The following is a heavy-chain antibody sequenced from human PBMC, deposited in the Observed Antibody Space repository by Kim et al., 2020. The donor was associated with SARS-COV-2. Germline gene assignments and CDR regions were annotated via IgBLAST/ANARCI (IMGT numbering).Heavy chain of an antibody. CDR1: GFTFSSYA. CDR2: ISYDGSNK. CDR3: ARGSSWYEIFTFDI. J-gene: IGHJ3*02. Sequence: GGSLRLSCAASGFTFSSYAMHWVRQAPGKGLEWVAVISYDGSNKYYADSVKGRFTISRDNSKNTLYLQMNSLRAEDTAVYYCARGSSWYEIFTFDIWGQGTMVTVSS. D-gene: IGHD6-13*01. V-gene: IGHV3-30*04.